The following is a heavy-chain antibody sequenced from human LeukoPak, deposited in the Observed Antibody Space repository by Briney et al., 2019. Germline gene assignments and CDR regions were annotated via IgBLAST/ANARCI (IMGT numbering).Heavy chain of an antibody. Sequence: GGPLLLSSAASGFSFSSYGMHWVRPAPGKGLEVVAFIRYDGSNKYYADSVRGRFTISSNNTKKALFQQMNSMRAEDTAVYYCARDGWGAFDIWGQGTMVTVSS. D-gene: IGHD3-16*01. CDR2: IRYDGSNK. V-gene: IGHV3-30*02. CDR3: ARDGWGAFDI. CDR1: GFSFSSYG. J-gene: IGHJ3*02.